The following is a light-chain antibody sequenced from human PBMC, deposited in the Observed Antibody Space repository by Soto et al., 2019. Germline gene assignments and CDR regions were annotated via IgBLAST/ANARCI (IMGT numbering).Light chain of an antibody. CDR3: AAWDDSLNAL. CDR1: ISNIGSNP. CDR2: NNN. J-gene: IGLJ3*02. Sequence: QAVVTQPPSASGAPGQRVTISCSGSISNIGSNPVSWYQQLPGTAPQLLIYNNNERPSGVPDRFSGSKSGTSASLAISGLQSEDEGDYYCAAWDDSLNALFGGGTQLTVL. V-gene: IGLV1-44*01.